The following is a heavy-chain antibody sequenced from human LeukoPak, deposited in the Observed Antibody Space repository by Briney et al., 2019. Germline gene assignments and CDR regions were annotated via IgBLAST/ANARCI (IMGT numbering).Heavy chain of an antibody. D-gene: IGHD6-19*01. CDR2: MNPNNGNT. J-gene: IGHJ4*02. V-gene: IGHV1-8*01. CDR3: ARGSSGDY. CDR1: AYTFTSYD. Sequence: ASVKVSCKASAYTFTSYDINWVRQATGQGLEWMGWMNPNNGNTDFAQKFQGRVTMTRNTSISTVYMELSSLRSEDTAVYYCARGSSGDYWGQGTLVTVSS.